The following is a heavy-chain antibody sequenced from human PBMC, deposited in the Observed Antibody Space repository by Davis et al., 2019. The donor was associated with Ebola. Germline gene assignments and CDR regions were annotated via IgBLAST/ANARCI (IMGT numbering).Heavy chain of an antibody. J-gene: IGHJ3*02. D-gene: IGHD1-26*01. V-gene: IGHV4-39*01. Sequence: GSLRLSCTVSGASISSRSYYWGWIRQPPGKGLEWVGSFSYGDNTHYYNPSLRSRVTISVDPSRNQFSLKLSSATAADTAVYYCARPWYSGTYYDAYDIWGQGTMVAVSS. CDR1: GASISSRSYY. CDR2: FSYGDNT. CDR3: ARPWYSGTYYDAYDI.